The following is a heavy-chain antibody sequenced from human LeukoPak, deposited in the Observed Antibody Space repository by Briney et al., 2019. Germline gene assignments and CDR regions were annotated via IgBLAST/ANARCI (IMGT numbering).Heavy chain of an antibody. D-gene: IGHD3/OR15-3a*01. J-gene: IGHJ4*02. Sequence: SSETLSLTCTVSGGSISSSSYYWRWIRQPPGKGLEWIGEINHSGNSNYNPSLKSRVTISVDTSKNQFSLKLNSVTAADTGVYYCARGLTHWGQGTLVTVSS. CDR2: INHSGNS. CDR3: ARGLTH. CDR1: GGSISSSSYY. V-gene: IGHV4-39*07.